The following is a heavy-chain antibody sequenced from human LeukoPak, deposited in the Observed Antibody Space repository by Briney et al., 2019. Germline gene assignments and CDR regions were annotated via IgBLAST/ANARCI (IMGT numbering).Heavy chain of an antibody. Sequence: GASVKVSCKASGYTVTSYYMHWVRQAPGQGLEWMGILNPSGGSTSYAQKLQGRATLTRATSTSTVYMELSSLRSEDTAVYYCASVYNYGMDVWGQGTTVIVSS. J-gene: IGHJ6*02. CDR3: ASVYNYGMDV. CDR1: GYTVTSYY. V-gene: IGHV1-46*01. CDR2: LNPSGGST.